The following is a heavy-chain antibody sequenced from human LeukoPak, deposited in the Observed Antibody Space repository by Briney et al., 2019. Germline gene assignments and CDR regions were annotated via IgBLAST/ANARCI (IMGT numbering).Heavy chain of an antibody. D-gene: IGHD3-10*01. V-gene: IGHV3-66*02. CDR3: ARDRTMVRGVIAGYYYGMDV. CDR1: GFTVSSNY. J-gene: IGHJ6*02. CDR2: IYSGGST. Sequence: GGSLRLSGAASGFTVSSNYMSWVRQAPGKGLEWVSVIYSGGSTYYADSVKGRFTISRDNSKNTLYLQMNSLRAEDTAVYYCARDRTMVRGVIAGYYYGMDVWGQGTTVTVSS.